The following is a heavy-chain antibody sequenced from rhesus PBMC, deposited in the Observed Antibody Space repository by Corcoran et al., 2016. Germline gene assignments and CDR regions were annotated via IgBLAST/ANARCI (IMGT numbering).Heavy chain of an antibody. CDR1: GGSISSGYYY. CDR3: ARDRDITMIVVPYDY. D-gene: IGHD3-28*01. Sequence: QVQLQESGPGLVKPSETLSLTCAVSGGSISSGYYYWSWIRPPPGKGLELIGYITYSGSPSDNPSLKNRVTISRDTSKNQFSLKLSSVTAADTAVYYCARDRDITMIVVPYDYWGQGVLVTVSS. V-gene: IGHV4-122*02. J-gene: IGHJ4*01. CDR2: ITYSGSP.